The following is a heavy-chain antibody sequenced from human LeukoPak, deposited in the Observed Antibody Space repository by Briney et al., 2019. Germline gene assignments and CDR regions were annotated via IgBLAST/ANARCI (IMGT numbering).Heavy chain of an antibody. CDR3: ARDRGLVVPAADDY. V-gene: IGHV3-48*03. Sequence: GGSLRLSCAASGFTFSSYKMNWVRQAPGKGLEWVSYISSSGSTIYYADSVKGRFTISRDNAKNSLYLQMDSLRAEDTAVYYCARDRGLVVPAADDYWGQGTLVTVSS. D-gene: IGHD2-2*01. CDR1: GFTFSSYK. J-gene: IGHJ4*02. CDR2: ISSSGSTI.